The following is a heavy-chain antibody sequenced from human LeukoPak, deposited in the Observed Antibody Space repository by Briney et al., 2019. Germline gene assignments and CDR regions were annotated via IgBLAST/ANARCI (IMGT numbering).Heavy chain of an antibody. CDR1: GGSFSGYY. V-gene: IGHV4-34*01. J-gene: IGHJ4*02. CDR3: ARDHSNYGSYDY. D-gene: IGHD4-11*01. Sequence: PETLSLTCAVYGGSFSGYYWSWIRQPPGKGLEWIGEINHSGSTNYNPSLKSRVTISVDTSKNQFSLKLSSVTAADTAVYYCARDHSNYGSYDYWGQGTLVTVSS. CDR2: INHSGST.